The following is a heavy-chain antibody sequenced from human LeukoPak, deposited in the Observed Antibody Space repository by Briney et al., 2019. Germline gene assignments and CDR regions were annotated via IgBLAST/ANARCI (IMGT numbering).Heavy chain of an antibody. CDR2: IYPGDSDT. CDR1: GSRFSTYW. J-gene: IGHJ4*02. Sequence: GESLKISFKVSGSRFSTYWIGWVRPMPGKGLGWMGMIYPGDSDTRYSPSFQGQVTFSADKSISTAYLQWSSLKASDTAMYYCARQEQWLGFDYWGQGTLVTVSS. CDR3: ARQEQWLGFDY. D-gene: IGHD6-19*01. V-gene: IGHV5-51*01.